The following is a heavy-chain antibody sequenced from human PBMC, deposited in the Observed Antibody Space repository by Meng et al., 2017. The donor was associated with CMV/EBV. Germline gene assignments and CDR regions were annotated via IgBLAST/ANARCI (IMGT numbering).Heavy chain of an antibody. J-gene: IGHJ5*02. CDR3: ARGYYYDSSGYSNWFDP. V-gene: IGHV3-48*03. Sequence: GESLKISCAASGFTFSSYAMSWVRQAPGKGLEWVSYISSAGNTIYYADSVKGRFTITRDNAKNSLFLQMNSLRAEDTAVYYCARGYYYDSSGYSNWFDPWGQGTLVTVSS. CDR2: ISSAGNTI. D-gene: IGHD3-22*01. CDR1: GFTFSSYA.